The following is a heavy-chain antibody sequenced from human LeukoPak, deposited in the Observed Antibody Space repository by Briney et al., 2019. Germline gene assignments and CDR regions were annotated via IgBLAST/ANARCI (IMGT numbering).Heavy chain of an antibody. V-gene: IGHV3-21*01. CDR2: ISSSSSYI. J-gene: IGHJ5*02. CDR1: GFTFSSYS. CDR3: ARCVGQRPAEP. Sequence: SGGSLRLSCAASGFTFSSYSMNWVRQAPGKGLEWVSSISSSSSYIYYADSVKGRFTISRDNAKNSLYLQMNSLRAEDTAVYYCARCVGQRPAEPWGQGTLVTVSS. D-gene: IGHD2-15*01.